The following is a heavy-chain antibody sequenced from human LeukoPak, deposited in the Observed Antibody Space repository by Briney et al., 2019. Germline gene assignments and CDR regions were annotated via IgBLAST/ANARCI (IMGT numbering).Heavy chain of an antibody. V-gene: IGHV3-7*01. CDR3: ARENIDIVVVPAAMRYYYYMDV. J-gene: IGHJ6*03. CDR2: IKQDGSEK. CDR1: GFTFSSYA. D-gene: IGHD2-2*01. Sequence: GGSLRLSCAASGFTFSSYAMSWVRQAPGKGLEWVANIKQDGSEKYYVDSVKGRFTISRDNAKNSLYLQMNSLRAEDTAVYYCARENIDIVVVPAAMRYYYYMDVWGKGTTVTVSS.